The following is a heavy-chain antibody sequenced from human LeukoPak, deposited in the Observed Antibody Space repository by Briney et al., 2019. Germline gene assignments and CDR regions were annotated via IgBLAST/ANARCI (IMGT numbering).Heavy chain of an antibody. D-gene: IGHD3-3*01. V-gene: IGHV3-74*01. CDR1: GFTFSSYW. CDR3: ATRKMYYDFWSGYRPFNYFDY. J-gene: IGHJ4*02. Sequence: PGGSLRLSCAASGFTFSSYWMHWVRQAPGKGLVWVSRINSDGSSTSYADSVKGRFTISRDNAKNTLYLQMNSLRAEDTAVYYCATRKMYYDFWSGYRPFNYFDYWGQGTLVTVSS. CDR2: INSDGSST.